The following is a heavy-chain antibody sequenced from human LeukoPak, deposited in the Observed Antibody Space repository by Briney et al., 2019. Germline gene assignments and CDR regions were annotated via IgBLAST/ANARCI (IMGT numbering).Heavy chain of an antibody. CDR2: ISASGGTT. D-gene: IGHD2-2*01. Sequence: GGSLRLSCTASGFTFNTYAMTWVRQAPGKGPEWLSAISASGGTTYYADSVKGRFTISRDNSKNTLFLQLNSLRADDTAAYYCAKLPREYCSRTSCPNWFDPWGQGTLVTVSS. V-gene: IGHV3-23*01. J-gene: IGHJ5*02. CDR3: AKLPREYCSRTSCPNWFDP. CDR1: GFTFNTYA.